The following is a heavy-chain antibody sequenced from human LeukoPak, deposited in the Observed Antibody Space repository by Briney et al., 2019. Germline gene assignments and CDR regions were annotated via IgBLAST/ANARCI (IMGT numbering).Heavy chain of an antibody. V-gene: IGHV3-48*03. CDR3: AELGITMIGGV. CDR1: GFTFSRFE. J-gene: IGHJ6*04. Sequence: GGSLRLSCVVSGFTFSRFEMNWVRQAPGKGLEWVSYISSSGSTIYYADSVKGRFTISRDNAKNSLYLQMNGLRAEDTAVYYCAELGITMIGGVWGKGTTVTISS. D-gene: IGHD3-10*02. CDR2: ISSSGSTI.